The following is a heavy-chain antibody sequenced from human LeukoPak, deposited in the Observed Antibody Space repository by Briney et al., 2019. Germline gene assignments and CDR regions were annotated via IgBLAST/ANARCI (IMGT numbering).Heavy chain of an antibody. CDR1: GGSFSGYY. J-gene: IGHJ3*02. V-gene: IGHV4-34*01. CDR2: INHSGST. CDR3: AGGTIFGVVSPRFDI. D-gene: IGHD3-3*01. Sequence: SETLSLTCAVYGGSFSGYYWSWIRQPPGKGLEWIGEINHSGSTNYNPSLKSRVTISVDTSKNQFSLKLSSVTAADTAVYYCAGGTIFGVVSPRFDIWGQGTMVTVSS.